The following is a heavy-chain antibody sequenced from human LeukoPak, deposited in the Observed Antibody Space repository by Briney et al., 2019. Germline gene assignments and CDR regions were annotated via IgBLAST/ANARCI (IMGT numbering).Heavy chain of an antibody. Sequence: GGSLRLSCAASGFTFTNAWMSWVRQAPGKGLEWVSYISSSSSTIYYADSVKGRFTISRDNAKNSLYLQMNSLRAEDTAVYYCARGKDSSGYLFHILTFDYWGQGTLVTVSS. CDR1: GFTFTNAW. D-gene: IGHD3-22*01. CDR3: ARGKDSSGYLFHILTFDY. CDR2: ISSSSSTI. V-gene: IGHV3-48*01. J-gene: IGHJ4*02.